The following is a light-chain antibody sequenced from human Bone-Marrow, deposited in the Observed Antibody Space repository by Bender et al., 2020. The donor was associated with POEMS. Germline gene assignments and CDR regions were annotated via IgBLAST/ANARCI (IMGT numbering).Light chain of an antibody. Sequence: SYVLTQPPSVSVAPGQTARIPCGGNSIDSKNVHWYQQKAGQAPVLVIYDDSDRPSRIPERFSGSNSGNTATLTISRVEAGDEADYFCQVWDQRDNQFWVFGGGTKLTVL. CDR1: SIDSKN. J-gene: IGLJ3*02. CDR2: DDS. CDR3: QVWDQRDNQFWV. V-gene: IGLV3-21*02.